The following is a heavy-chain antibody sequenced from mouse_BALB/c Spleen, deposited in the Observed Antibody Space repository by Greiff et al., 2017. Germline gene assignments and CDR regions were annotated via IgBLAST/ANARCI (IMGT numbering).Heavy chain of an antibody. CDR2: INPSNGGT. V-gene: IGHV1S81*02. J-gene: IGHJ4*01. CDR3: TRYYYGSSYAMDY. CDR1: GYTFTSYY. Sequence: VQLQQSGAELVKPGASVKLSCKASGYTFTSYYMYWVKQRPGQGLEWIGEINPSNGGTNFNEKFKSKATLTVDKSSSTAYMQLSSLTSEDSAVYYCTRYYYGSSYAMDYWGQGTSVTVSS. D-gene: IGHD1-1*01.